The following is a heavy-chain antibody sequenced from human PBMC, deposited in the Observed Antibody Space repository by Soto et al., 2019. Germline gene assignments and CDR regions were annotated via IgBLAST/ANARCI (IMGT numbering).Heavy chain of an antibody. J-gene: IGHJ4*02. CDR2: ISYDGSNK. D-gene: IGHD4-4*01. CDR1: GFTFSSYA. CDR3: ARDVFYSNYVGYFDY. Sequence: QVQLVESGGGVVQPGRSLRLSCAASGFTFSSYAMHWVRQAPGKGLEWVAVISYDGSNKYYADSVKGRFTISRDNSKNTLYLQMNSLRAEDTAVYYCARDVFYSNYVGYFDYWGQGTLVTVSS. V-gene: IGHV3-30-3*01.